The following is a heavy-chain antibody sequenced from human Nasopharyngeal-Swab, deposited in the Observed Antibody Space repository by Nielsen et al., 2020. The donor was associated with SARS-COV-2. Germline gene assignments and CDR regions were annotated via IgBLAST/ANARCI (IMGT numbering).Heavy chain of an antibody. J-gene: IGHJ6*02. Sequence: SVKVSCKASGGTFSSYAISWVRQAPGQGLEWMGGIIPILGTANYAQKFQGRVTITADESTSTAYMELSSLRSEDTAVYYCARKRRGYYYYGMDVWGQGTTVTVSS. CDR2: IIPILGTA. V-gene: IGHV1-69*13. D-gene: IGHD3-10*01. CDR1: GGTFSSYA. CDR3: ARKRRGYYYYGMDV.